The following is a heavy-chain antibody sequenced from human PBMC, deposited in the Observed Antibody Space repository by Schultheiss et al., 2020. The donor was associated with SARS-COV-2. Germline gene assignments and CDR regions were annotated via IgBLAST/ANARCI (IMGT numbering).Heavy chain of an antibody. CDR1: SSSSYY. CDR2: IKQDGSEK. J-gene: IGHJ4*02. Sequence: SSSSYYWGWIRQPPGKGLEWVANIKQDGSEKHYVDSMKGHITISRDNAKNSLYLQMNSLRDEDTAVYYCARRFDNWGQGTLVTVSS. V-gene: IGHV3-7*01. CDR3: ARRFDN.